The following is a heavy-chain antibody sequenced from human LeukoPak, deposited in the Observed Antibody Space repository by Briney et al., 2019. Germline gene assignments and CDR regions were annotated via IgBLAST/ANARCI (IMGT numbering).Heavy chain of an antibody. CDR2: IWYDGSNK. CDR3: ARDRSDLLYYDSSPRYPSD. CDR1: GFTFSSYG. D-gene: IGHD3-22*01. J-gene: IGHJ3*01. Sequence: GGSLRLSCAASGFTFSSYGMHWVRQAPGKGLEWVAVIWYDGSNKYYADSVKGRFTISRDNSRNTLYLQMNSLRAEDTAVYYCARDRSDLLYYDSSPRYPSDRGQGTMVTVSS. V-gene: IGHV3-33*01.